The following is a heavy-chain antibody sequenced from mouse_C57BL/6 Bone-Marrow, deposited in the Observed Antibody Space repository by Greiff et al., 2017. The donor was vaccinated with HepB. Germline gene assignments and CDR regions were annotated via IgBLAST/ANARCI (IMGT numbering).Heavy chain of an antibody. Sequence: VQLQQSGPVLVKPGASVKMSCKASGYTFTDYYMNWVKQSHGKSLEWIGVINPYNGGTSYNQKFKGKATLTVDKSSSTAYMELNSLTSEDSAVYYCARRAYSNFTFAYWGQGTLVTVSA. CDR3: ARRAYSNFTFAY. CDR2: INPYNGGT. V-gene: IGHV1-19*01. D-gene: IGHD2-5*01. CDR1: GYTFTDYY. J-gene: IGHJ3*01.